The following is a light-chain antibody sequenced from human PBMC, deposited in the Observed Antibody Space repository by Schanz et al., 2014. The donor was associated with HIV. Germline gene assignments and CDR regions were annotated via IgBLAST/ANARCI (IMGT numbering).Light chain of an antibody. V-gene: IGLV2-14*02. CDR1: SSDVGNYNF. CDR2: EGT. J-gene: IGLJ3*02. Sequence: QSALTQPASVSGSPGQSITISCTGTSSDVGNYNFVSWYQQYPGKAPKLLIYEGTKRPSGVSNRFSGSKSGNTASLTISGLQAEDEADYYCSSYAATSNVLFGGGTKLTVL. CDR3: SSYAATSNVL.